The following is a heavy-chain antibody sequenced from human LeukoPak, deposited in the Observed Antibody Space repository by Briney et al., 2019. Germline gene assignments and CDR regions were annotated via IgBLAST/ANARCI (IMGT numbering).Heavy chain of an antibody. CDR1: GFTFSSYS. Sequence: PGGSLRLSCAASGFTFSSYSMNWVRQAPGKGLEWVTVISYDGGNKFYADSVKGRFTISRDNSKNTLYLQMNSLRAEDTAVYYCARVGIITSNWFDPWGQGTLVTVSS. J-gene: IGHJ5*02. CDR3: ARVGIITSNWFDP. D-gene: IGHD3-16*01. V-gene: IGHV3-30*03. CDR2: ISYDGGNK.